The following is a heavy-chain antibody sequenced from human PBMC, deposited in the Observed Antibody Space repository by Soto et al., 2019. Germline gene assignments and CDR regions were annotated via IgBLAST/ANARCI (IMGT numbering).Heavy chain of an antibody. Sequence: QVQLVQSGAEVQKPGSSVKVSCKASGGTFSSYTISWVRQAPGQGLEWMGRIIPILGIANYAQKFQGRVTITADKSTSKAYMERSSLRSEDTAVYYCARLANYCSSTSCYGLDYWGQGTLVTVSS. CDR3: ARLANYCSSTSCYGLDY. V-gene: IGHV1-69*02. CDR1: GGTFSSYT. J-gene: IGHJ4*02. CDR2: IIPILGIA. D-gene: IGHD2-2*01.